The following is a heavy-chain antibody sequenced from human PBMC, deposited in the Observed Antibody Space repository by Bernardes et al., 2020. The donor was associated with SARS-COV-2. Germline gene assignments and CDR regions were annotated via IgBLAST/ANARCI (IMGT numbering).Heavy chain of an antibody. V-gene: IGHV1-18*01. J-gene: IGHJ6*02. CDR1: GYTYNSYG. CDR2: ISGYNGIT. D-gene: IGHD6-13*01. Sequence: ASVKVSCKASGYTYNSYGINWVRQAPGQGLEWMGSISGYNGITKYAQKFQGRVTMTTDTSTSTAYMELRSLRSDDTAVYYCARKAGVYGMDVWGQGTTVTVSS. CDR3: ARKAGVYGMDV.